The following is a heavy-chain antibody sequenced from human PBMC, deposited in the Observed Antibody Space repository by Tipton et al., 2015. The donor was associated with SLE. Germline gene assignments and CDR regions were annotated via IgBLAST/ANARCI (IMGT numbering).Heavy chain of an antibody. V-gene: IGHV4-34*01. CDR1: GGSFSGYY. D-gene: IGHD3-16*02. J-gene: IGHJ3*02. Sequence: TLSLACAVYGGSFSGYYWSWIRQPPGKGLEWIGEINHSGSTNSNPSLKSRVTISVDTSKNQFSLKLSSVTAADTAVYYCAQAHLWGSYRYASDIWGQGTMVTVSS. CDR3: AQAHLWGSYRYASDI. CDR2: INHSGST.